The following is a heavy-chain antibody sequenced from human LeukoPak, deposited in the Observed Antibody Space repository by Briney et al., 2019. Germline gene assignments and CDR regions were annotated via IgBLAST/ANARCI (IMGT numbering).Heavy chain of an antibody. Sequence: PGGSLGLSCAASGFTFSSFSMNWARQAPGKGLEWVAVIYYDGSNKYYADSVRGRFTISRDNSKNTLFLQMSSLRAEDTAVYYCARDTFYSSGVYGLDAWGQGTTVTVSS. CDR3: ARDTFYSSGVYGLDA. CDR2: IYYDGSNK. V-gene: IGHV3-33*08. J-gene: IGHJ6*02. CDR1: GFTFSSFS. D-gene: IGHD3-22*01.